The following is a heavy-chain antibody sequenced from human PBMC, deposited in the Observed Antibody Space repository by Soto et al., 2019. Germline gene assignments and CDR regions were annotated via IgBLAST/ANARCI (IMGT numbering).Heavy chain of an antibody. J-gene: IGHJ6*02. D-gene: IGHD3-3*01. CDR1: GYSFTSYW. Sequence: GESLKISCKGSGYSFTSYWIGWVRQMPGKGLEWMGIIYPGDSDTRYSPSFQGQVTISADKSISTAYPQWSSLKASDTAMYYCARHGDVLRFLEWLPPKYYGMDVWGQGTTVTVS. CDR2: IYPGDSDT. CDR3: ARHGDVLRFLEWLPPKYYGMDV. V-gene: IGHV5-51*01.